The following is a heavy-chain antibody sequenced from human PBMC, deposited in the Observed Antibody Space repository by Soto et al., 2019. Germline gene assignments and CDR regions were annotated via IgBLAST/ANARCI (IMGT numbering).Heavy chain of an antibody. V-gene: IGHV5-51*01. CDR3: ARHRCSGGSCYNYYYGMDV. CDR2: IYPDNSNT. D-gene: IGHD2-15*01. Sequence: GEPLKISCKGSGYSFTSYWIGWVRKMRGKGLEWMGIIYPDNSNTRYSPSFQGHVTISADKSISTAYLQWSSLKASDTAMYYCARHRCSGGSCYNYYYGMDVWGQGTTVTVSS. J-gene: IGHJ6*02. CDR1: GYSFTSYW.